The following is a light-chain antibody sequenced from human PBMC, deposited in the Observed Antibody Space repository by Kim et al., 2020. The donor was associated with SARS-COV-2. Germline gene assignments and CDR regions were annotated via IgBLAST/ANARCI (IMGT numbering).Light chain of an antibody. CDR1: QGIDKY. J-gene: IGKJ1*01. CDR3: QEYDAAPRT. Sequence: ASVGDRVTITCRASQGIDKYVAWYQKKPGELPNRLIQSGSTLQSGDPSRFRGSGSGTEVTRTINSVQPEDVATYYWQEYDAAPRTFGQGTKEDNK. CDR2: SGS. V-gene: IGKV1-27*01.